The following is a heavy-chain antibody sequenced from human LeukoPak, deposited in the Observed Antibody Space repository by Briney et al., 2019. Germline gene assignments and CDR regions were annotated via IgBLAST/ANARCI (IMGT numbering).Heavy chain of an antibody. CDR2: IYHGGST. Sequence: SQTLSLTCTVSGGSISSGGYYWTWIRQPPGKGLEWIGYIYHGGSTYYNPSLKSRVTISVDRSKNQFSLKLSSVTAADTAVYYCARVNSNFDAFDIWGQGTMVTVSS. J-gene: IGHJ3*02. CDR3: ARVNSNFDAFDI. D-gene: IGHD4-11*01. V-gene: IGHV4-30-2*01. CDR1: GGSISSGGYY.